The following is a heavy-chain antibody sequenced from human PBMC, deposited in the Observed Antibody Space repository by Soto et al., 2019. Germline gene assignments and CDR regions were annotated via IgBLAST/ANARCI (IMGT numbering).Heavy chain of an antibody. D-gene: IGHD3-10*01. J-gene: IGHJ5*02. Sequence: SETLSLTCAVSGGSISSSNWWSWVRQPPGKGLEWIGEIYHSGSTNYNPSLKSRVTISVDKSKNQFSLKLSSVTAADTAVYYCARDPSNYYGSGSYPSWFDPWGQGTLVTVSS. CDR3: ARDPSNYYGSGSYPSWFDP. CDR2: IYHSGST. CDR1: GGSISSSNW. V-gene: IGHV4-4*02.